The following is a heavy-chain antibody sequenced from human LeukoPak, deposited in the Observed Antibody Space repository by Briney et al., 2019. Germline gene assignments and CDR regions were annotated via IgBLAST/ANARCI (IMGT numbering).Heavy chain of an antibody. Sequence: PSQTLSLTCTVSGGSISSGDYYWSWIRQPPGKGLEWIGYIYYSGSTYYNPSLKSRVTISVDTSKNQFSLKLSSVTAADTAVYYSARDHEGYSSVHNQNWFDPWGQGTLVTVSS. CDR3: ARDHEGYSSVHNQNWFDP. V-gene: IGHV4-30-4*08. CDR2: IYYSGST. J-gene: IGHJ5*02. CDR1: GGSISSGDYY. D-gene: IGHD6-25*01.